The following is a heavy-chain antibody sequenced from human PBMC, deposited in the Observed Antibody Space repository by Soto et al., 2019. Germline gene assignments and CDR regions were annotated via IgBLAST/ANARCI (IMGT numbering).Heavy chain of an antibody. Sequence: QVQLVQSGAEVKEPGSSVKVSCKASGGGNLRDYRTTWVRRAPGQGLEWVGGVIPKLGSANYAQKFQGRVTSTADASTNSVYMELRSPGSDDTAVYYCARGGEGYNCGAVYLVQGTQVTVSS. D-gene: IGHD5-12*01. J-gene: IGHJ4*02. V-gene: IGHV1-69*01. CDR2: VIPKLGSA. CDR1: GGGNLRDYR. CDR3: ARGGEGYNCGAVY.